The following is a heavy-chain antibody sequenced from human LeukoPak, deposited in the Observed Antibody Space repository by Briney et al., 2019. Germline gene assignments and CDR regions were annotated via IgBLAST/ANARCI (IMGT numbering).Heavy chain of an antibody. V-gene: IGHV3-23*01. CDR1: GFTFSSYA. J-gene: IGHJ4*02. D-gene: IGHD5-12*01. CDR3: AKEAGYSGYDYPDY. Sequence: KPGESLRLSCAASGFTFSSYAMSWVRQAPGKGLEWVSAISGSGYSTYYADSVKGRFTISRDNSKNTLYLQMNSLRAEDTAVYYCAKEAGYSGYDYPDYWGQGTLVTVSS. CDR2: ISGSGYST.